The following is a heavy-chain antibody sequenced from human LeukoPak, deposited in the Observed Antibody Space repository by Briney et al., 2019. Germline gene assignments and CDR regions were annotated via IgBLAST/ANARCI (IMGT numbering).Heavy chain of an antibody. J-gene: IGHJ4*02. CDR3: ARHVYYGSGSYYPEFDY. Sequence: SETLSLTCTVSGGSISSYYWSWIRQPPGKGLEWIGYIYYSGSTNYNPSLKSRVTISVDTSKNQFSLKLSSVTAADTAVYYCARHVYYGSGSYYPEFDYWGQGTLVTVSS. CDR1: GGSISSYY. D-gene: IGHD3-10*01. CDR2: IYYSGST. V-gene: IGHV4-59*08.